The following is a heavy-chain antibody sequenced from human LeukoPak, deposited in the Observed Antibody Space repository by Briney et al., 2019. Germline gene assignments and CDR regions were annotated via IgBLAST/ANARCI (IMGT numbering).Heavy chain of an antibody. D-gene: IGHD4/OR15-4a*01. J-gene: IGHJ6*02. Sequence: SETLSLTCTVSGGSISHYYWSWIRQPPGEGLEWSGYIYYSGTTNYNPSLKSRVTISVDTSKNQFSLKLNSVTAADTAVYYCAREDPRTKVPEGMDVWGQGTTVTVSS. CDR3: AREDPRTKVPEGMDV. CDR1: GGSISHYY. CDR2: IYYSGTT. V-gene: IGHV4-59*01.